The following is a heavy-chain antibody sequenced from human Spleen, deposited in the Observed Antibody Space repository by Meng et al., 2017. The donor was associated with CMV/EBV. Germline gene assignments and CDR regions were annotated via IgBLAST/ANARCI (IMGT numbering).Heavy chain of an antibody. Sequence: LSLTCAASGFNFKTYWMTWVRQAPGKGLEWVANIKEDGTEKNYVDSVKGRFTISRDNVKNSVYLQMNSLRAEDTAVYFCATEVPAALGGPWFDPWGQGTLVTVSS. D-gene: IGHD2-2*01. J-gene: IGHJ5*02. V-gene: IGHV3-7*01. CDR3: ATEVPAALGGPWFDP. CDR2: IKEDGTEK. CDR1: GFNFKTYW.